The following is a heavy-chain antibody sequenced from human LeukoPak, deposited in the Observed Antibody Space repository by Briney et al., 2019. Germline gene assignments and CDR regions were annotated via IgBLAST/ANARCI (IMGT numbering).Heavy chain of an antibody. V-gene: IGHV3-23*01. CDR1: GFTFSSYA. J-gene: IGHJ4*02. CDR2: ISGSGGST. CDR3: AQGNPLFYFDY. D-gene: IGHD2-21*01. Sequence: GGSLRLSCAASGFTFSSYAMRWVRQTPGKGLEWVSSISGSGGSTYYADSVKGRFTISRDNSKNTVYLQMNSLRAEDTAVYYCAQGNPLFYFDYWGQGTLVTVSS.